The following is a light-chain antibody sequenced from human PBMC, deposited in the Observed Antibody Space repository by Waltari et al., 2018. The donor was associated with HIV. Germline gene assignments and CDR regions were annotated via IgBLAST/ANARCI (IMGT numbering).Light chain of an antibody. V-gene: IGLV2-8*01. CDR3: SSYAGSNNLV. Sequence: QSALTQPPSASGSPGQSVTISCTGTSSDVGPYDYVYWYQQHPGKAPKLIIYEVSKRPSGVPDRFSGSKSANTASLTVSGLQEDDEADYYCSSYAGSNNLVFGGGTKLTVL. J-gene: IGLJ3*02. CDR2: EVS. CDR1: SSDVGPYDY.